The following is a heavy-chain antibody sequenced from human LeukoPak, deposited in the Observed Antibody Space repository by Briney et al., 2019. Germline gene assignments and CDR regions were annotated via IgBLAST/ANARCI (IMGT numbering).Heavy chain of an antibody. CDR3: VAYNWNYPDY. V-gene: IGHV3-74*01. D-gene: IGHD1-20*01. Sequence: GGSLRLSCAASGFSFSSYYMYWVRQAPEEGLVWVSRIRPDGTGTAYADSVKGRFTISRVNAKNTLYLQMNSLRAEDTAVYYCVAYNWNYPDYWGQGTLVTVSS. CDR1: GFSFSSYY. CDR2: IRPDGTGT. J-gene: IGHJ4*01.